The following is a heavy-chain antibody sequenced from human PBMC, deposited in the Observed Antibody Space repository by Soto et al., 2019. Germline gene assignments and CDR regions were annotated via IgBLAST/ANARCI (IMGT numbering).Heavy chain of an antibody. CDR1: GYTFTSYD. D-gene: IGHD6-25*01. CDR3: ARTGYSSGLGGDYGMDV. Sequence: QVQLVQSGAEVKKPGASVKVSCKASGYTFTSYDINWVRQATGQGLEWMGWMNPNSGNTGYAQKFQGRVTMTRNTSISTAYMERSSLRSEDTAVYYCARTGYSSGLGGDYGMDVWGQGTTVTVSS. V-gene: IGHV1-8*01. J-gene: IGHJ6*02. CDR2: MNPNSGNT.